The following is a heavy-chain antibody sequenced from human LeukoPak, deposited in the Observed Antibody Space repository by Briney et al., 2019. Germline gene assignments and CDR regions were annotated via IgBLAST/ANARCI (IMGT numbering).Heavy chain of an antibody. CDR1: GGSFSGYY. D-gene: IGHD3-22*01. J-gene: IGHJ5*02. Sequence: PSETLSLTCAVYGGSFSGYYWSWIRQPPGKGLEWIGEINHSGSTNYNPSLKSRVTISADTSKNQFSLKLSSVTAADTAVYYCARSTRYYYDSSGYYYWFDPWGQGTLVTVSS. V-gene: IGHV4-34*01. CDR3: ARSTRYYYDSSGYYYWFDP. CDR2: INHSGST.